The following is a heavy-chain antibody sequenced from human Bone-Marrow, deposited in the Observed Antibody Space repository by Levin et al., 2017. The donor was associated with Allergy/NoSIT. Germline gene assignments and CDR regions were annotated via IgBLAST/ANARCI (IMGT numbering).Heavy chain of an antibody. Sequence: AASVKVSCKASGATFSKYAISWVRQAPGQGLEWMGGIIPIFGTTNYAQKFQGRVTIIADKSTSTAYMELSSLRSEDTAVYFCARVHGDDLWGGYYEDYSYSYMDVWGQGTTVTFSS. D-gene: IGHD3-3*01. CDR1: GATFSKYA. J-gene: IGHJ6*03. CDR3: ARVHGDDLWGGYYEDYSYSYMDV. CDR2: IIPIFGTT. V-gene: IGHV1-69*06.